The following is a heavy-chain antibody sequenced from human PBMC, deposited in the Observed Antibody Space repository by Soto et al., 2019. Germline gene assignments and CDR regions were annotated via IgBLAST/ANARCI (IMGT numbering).Heavy chain of an antibody. V-gene: IGHV1-3*05. Sequence: QGQLVQSGAEEKRPGASVKVFCKASGYTFINYAIHWVRQAPGQGLEWMAFINPANDNRRYSQKFQGRLTITRATSASTAYMELSSLISEDTAIYFCARGTHSGSYLIDYWGQGTLVAVSS. CDR1: GYTFINYA. CDR3: ARGTHSGSYLIDY. D-gene: IGHD1-26*01. J-gene: IGHJ4*02. CDR2: INPANDNR.